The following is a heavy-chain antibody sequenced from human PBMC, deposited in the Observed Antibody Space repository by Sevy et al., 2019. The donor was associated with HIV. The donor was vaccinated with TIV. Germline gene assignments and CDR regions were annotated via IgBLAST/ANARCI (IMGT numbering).Heavy chain of an antibody. J-gene: IGHJ5*02. V-gene: IGHV4-30-4*01. CDR1: GGSISSGDYY. Sequence: SETLSLTCTVSGGSISSGDYYWSWIRQPPGKGLEWIGYIYYSGSTYYNPSLKSRVTISVERSENTLSLSLRSVTAADTAVYYCARTTVTTLSSARNNWFDPWGQGTLVTVSS. CDR2: IYYSGST. CDR3: ARTTVTTLSSARNNWFDP. D-gene: IGHD4-4*01.